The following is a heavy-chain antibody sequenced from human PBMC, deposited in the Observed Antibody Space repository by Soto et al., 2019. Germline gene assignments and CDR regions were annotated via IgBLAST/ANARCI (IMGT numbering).Heavy chain of an antibody. D-gene: IGHD1-1*01. CDR3: ARGRYGDY. CDR2: ISAHNGNT. V-gene: IGHV1-18*01. CDR1: GYTFTSYG. J-gene: IGHJ4*02. Sequence: QVHLVQSGAEVKKPGASVKVSCKGSGYTFTSYGITWVRQAPGQGLEWMGWISAHNGNTDYAQRLQGRVTVTKDTSTSTAYMELRSLRSDDTAVYYCARGRYGDYWGQGALVTVSS.